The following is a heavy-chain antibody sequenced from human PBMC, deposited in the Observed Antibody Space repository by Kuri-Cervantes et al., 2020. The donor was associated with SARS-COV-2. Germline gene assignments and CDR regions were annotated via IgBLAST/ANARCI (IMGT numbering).Heavy chain of an antibody. V-gene: IGHV1-18*01. Sequence: ASVKVSCKASGYTFTSYAMHWVRQAPGQRLEWMGWISAYNGNTNYEQKLQGRVTMTTDTSTSTAYMELRSLRSDDTAVYYCARDMGDRLLWFGELLYWGQGTLVTVSS. CDR2: ISAYNGNT. CDR1: GYTFTSYA. CDR3: ARDMGDRLLWFGELLY. D-gene: IGHD3-10*01. J-gene: IGHJ4*02.